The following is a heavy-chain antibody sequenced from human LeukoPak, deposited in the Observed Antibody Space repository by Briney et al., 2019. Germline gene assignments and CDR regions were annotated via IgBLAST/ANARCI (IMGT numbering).Heavy chain of an antibody. CDR3: AGGPYWYYFDS. CDR1: GGSISNYY. V-gene: IGHV4-59*01. CDR2: MYYSGST. D-gene: IGHD2-21*01. Sequence: SETLSLTCSVSGGSISNYYWSWFRQPPGKGLEWIGYMYYSGSTNYNPSLKSRVSMSVGTSKNQFSLNLRSVTAADTAAYYCAGGPYWYYFDSWGQGTLVTVSS. J-gene: IGHJ4*02.